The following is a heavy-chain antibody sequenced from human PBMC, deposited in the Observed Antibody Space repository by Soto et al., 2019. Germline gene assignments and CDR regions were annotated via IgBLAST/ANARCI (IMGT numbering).Heavy chain of an antibody. CDR2: IYWDDDK. Sequence: SGPTLVKPTQTLTLTCTFSGFSLSTSGVGVGWIRQPPGKALEWLALIYWDDDKRYSPSLKSRLTITKDTSKNQVVLTMTNMDPVDTATYYCARTNCTNGVCLYWYFDLWGRGTLVTVSS. J-gene: IGHJ2*01. CDR3: ARTNCTNGVCLYWYFDL. D-gene: IGHD2-8*01. V-gene: IGHV2-5*02. CDR1: GFSLSTSGVG.